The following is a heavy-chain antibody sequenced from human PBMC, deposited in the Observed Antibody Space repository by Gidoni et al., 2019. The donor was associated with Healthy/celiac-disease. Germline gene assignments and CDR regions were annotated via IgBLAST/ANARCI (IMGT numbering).Heavy chain of an antibody. CDR2: IYYSGST. D-gene: IGHD2-15*01. Sequence: QVQLQESGPGLVKSSQTLSLTCTVSGGSISSGGYYWSWIRQHPGKGLEWIGYIYYSGSTYYNPSLKSRVTISVDTSKNQFSLKLSSVTAADTAVYYCARATDIVVVVANAFDIWGQGTMVTVSS. CDR1: GGSISSGGYY. J-gene: IGHJ3*02. V-gene: IGHV4-31*03. CDR3: ARATDIVVVVANAFDI.